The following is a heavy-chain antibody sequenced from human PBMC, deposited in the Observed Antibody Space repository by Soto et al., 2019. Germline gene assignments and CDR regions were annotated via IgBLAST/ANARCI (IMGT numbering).Heavy chain of an antibody. CDR3: ARDTRGLGWFDP. CDR2: IYYSGST. J-gene: IGHJ5*02. CDR1: GGSISSYY. V-gene: IGHV4-59*01. D-gene: IGHD2-15*01. Sequence: SETLSLTCTVSGGSISSYYWSWIRQPPGKGLEWIGYIYYSGSTNYNPSLKSRVTISVDTSKNQFSLKLSSVTAADTAVYYCARDTRGLGWFDPWGQGTLVTVSS.